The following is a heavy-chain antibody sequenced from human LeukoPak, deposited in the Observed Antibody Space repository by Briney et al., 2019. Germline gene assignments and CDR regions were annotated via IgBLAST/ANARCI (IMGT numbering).Heavy chain of an antibody. V-gene: IGHV1-2*02. CDR1: GYTFTGYY. Sequence: ASVKVSCKASGYTFTGYYMHWVRQAPGQGLEWMGWINPNSGGTNYAQKFQGRVTMTRDTSITTAYMELSRLRSDDTAVYYCARASWFGELSDAFDIRGQGTMVTVSS. CDR2: INPNSGGT. J-gene: IGHJ3*02. D-gene: IGHD3-10*01. CDR3: ARASWFGELSDAFDI.